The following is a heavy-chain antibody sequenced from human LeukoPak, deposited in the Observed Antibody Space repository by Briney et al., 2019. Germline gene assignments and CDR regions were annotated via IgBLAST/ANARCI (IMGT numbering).Heavy chain of an antibody. J-gene: IGHJ2*01. CDR1: GYSISSGYC. CDR2: IYHSGST. D-gene: IGHD5-24*01. CDR3: ARVRRDGYNHSYWYFDL. V-gene: IGHV4-38-2*02. Sequence: SETLSLTCTVSGYSISSGYCWGWIRQPPGKGLEWIGSIYHSGSTYYNPSLKSRVTISVDTSKNQFSLKLSSVTAADTAVYYCARVRRDGYNHSYWYFDLWGRGTLVTVSS.